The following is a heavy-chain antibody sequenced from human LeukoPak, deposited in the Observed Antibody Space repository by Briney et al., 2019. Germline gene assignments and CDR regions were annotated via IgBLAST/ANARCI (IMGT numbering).Heavy chain of an antibody. CDR1: GYTFTSYD. D-gene: IGHD2-2*01. J-gene: IGHJ6*03. CDR2: MNPNSGNT. Sequence: ASVKVSCKASGYTFTSYDINWVRQATGQGLEWMGWMNPNSGNTGYAQKFQGRVTITRNTSISTAYMELSSLRSEDTAVYYCARGLVTDIVVVPAAAYYYYIDVWGKGTTVTVSS. CDR3: ARGLVTDIVVVPAAAYYYYIDV. V-gene: IGHV1-8*03.